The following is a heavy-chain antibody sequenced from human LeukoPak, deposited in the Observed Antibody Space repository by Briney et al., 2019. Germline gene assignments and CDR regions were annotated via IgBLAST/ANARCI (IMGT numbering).Heavy chain of an antibody. CDR3: AREYSSSSGKTFDI. Sequence: PSVTLSLTCTVSGGSISGYYWSWIRQPPGRGLEWIGYIHYSGSTNYNPSLKSRVTISVDTSKNQFSLKLSSVTAADTAVYYCAREYSSSSGKTFDIWGQGTMVTVSS. D-gene: IGHD6-6*01. J-gene: IGHJ3*02. CDR2: IHYSGST. CDR1: GGSISGYY. V-gene: IGHV4-59*01.